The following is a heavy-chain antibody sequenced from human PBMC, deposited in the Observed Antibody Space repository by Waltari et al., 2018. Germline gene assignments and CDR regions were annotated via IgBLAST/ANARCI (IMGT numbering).Heavy chain of an antibody. CDR1: GGSISSYY. J-gene: IGHJ6*03. CDR2: IYYSGST. CDR3: ARDSSGYYSNIGIPYYYYMDV. D-gene: IGHD3-22*01. V-gene: IGHV4-59*01. Sequence: QVQLQESGPGLVKPSETLSLTCTVSGGSISSYYWSWIRQPPGKGREWIGYIYYSGSTNYNPSLKSRVTISVDTSKNQFSLKLSSVTAADTAVYYCARDSSGYYSNIGIPYYYYMDVWGKGTTVTVSS.